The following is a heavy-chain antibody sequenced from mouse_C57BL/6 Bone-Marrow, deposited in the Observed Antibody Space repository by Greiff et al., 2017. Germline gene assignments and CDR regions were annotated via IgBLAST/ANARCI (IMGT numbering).Heavy chain of an antibody. D-gene: IGHD2-4*01. CDR1: GYAFSSSW. V-gene: IGHV1-82*01. CDR2: IYPGDGDT. CDR3: ARESLYYDYDVGY. Sequence: VQLQESGPELVKPGASVKISCKASGYAFSSSWMNWVKQRPGKGLEWIGRIYPGDGDTNYNGKFKGKATLTADKSSSTAYMQLSSLTSEDSAVYFCARESLYYDYDVGYWGQGTTLTVSS. J-gene: IGHJ2*01.